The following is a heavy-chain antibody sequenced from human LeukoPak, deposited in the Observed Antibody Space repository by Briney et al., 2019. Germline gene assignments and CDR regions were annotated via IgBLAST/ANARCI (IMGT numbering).Heavy chain of an antibody. CDR1: GITFSNYA. Sequence: GGSLRLSCAASGITFSNYAMHWVRQAPGKGLEWVAFIRNDGANKYYAGSVKGRFTISRDNTKNTLYMHMNSLRAEDTAVYYCAKDIDQYNWNDGAFDIWGQGTMVTVSS. V-gene: IGHV3-30*02. CDR2: IRNDGANK. D-gene: IGHD1-1*01. J-gene: IGHJ3*02. CDR3: AKDIDQYNWNDGAFDI.